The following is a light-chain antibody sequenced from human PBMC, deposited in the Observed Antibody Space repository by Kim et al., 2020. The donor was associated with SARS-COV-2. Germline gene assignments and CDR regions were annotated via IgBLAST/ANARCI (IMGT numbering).Light chain of an antibody. V-gene: IGLV1-44*01. CDR3: AAWDDSLNGPWV. Sequence: QSVLTQPPSASGTPGQRVTISCSGSSCNIGSNTVNWYQQLPGTAPKLLIYSNNQRPSGVPDRFSGSKSGTSASLAISGLQSEDEADYYCAAWDDSLNGPWVFGGGTQLTVL. CDR2: SNN. CDR1: SCNIGSNT. J-gene: IGLJ3*02.